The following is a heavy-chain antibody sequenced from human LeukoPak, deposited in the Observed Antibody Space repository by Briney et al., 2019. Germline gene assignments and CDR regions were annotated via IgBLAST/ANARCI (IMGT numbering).Heavy chain of an antibody. CDR2: ISSSSSYI. CDR3: ARSLGGVTVGDY. V-gene: IGHV3-21*01. J-gene: IGHJ4*02. Sequence: KPGGSLRLSCAASGFTFSSYSMNWVRQAPGKGLEWVSSISSSSSYIYYADSVKGRFTISRDNAKNSLYLQMNSLRAEDTAVYYCARSLGGVTVGDYWGQGTLVTVSS. D-gene: IGHD4-23*01. CDR1: GFTFSSYS.